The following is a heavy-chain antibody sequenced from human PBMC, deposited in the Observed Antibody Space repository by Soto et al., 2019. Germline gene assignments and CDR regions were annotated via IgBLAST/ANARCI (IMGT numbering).Heavy chain of an antibody. Sequence: QVQLVQSGAEVKKPGDSVRVSCKASGYTFTSYGIGWVRQAPGQGLEWMGWISANNGNTKYAQKVQGRVTMTTDASKRPGYMELRSLRSDDAAVYYCARDGYFDHWGQGTLVTVSS. J-gene: IGHJ4*02. CDR3: ARDGYFDH. CDR1: GYTFTSYG. CDR2: ISANNGNT. V-gene: IGHV1-18*01.